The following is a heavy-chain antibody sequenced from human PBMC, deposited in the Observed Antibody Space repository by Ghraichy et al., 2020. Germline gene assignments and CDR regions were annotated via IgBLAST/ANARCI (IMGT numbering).Heavy chain of an antibody. CDR2: ISSSTRYI. J-gene: IGHJ6*02. V-gene: IGHV3-21*01. D-gene: IGHD6-19*01. Sequence: LSLTCVASGLMFSPNTMNWVRQAPGKGLEWVSSISSSTRYISYADSVKGRFTISRDNAQNSLYLQMNSLRAEATAVYYCSGGGGAGTPVLYHMDVWGLGTTVTGSS. CDR1: GLMFSPNT. CDR3: SGGGGAGTPVLYHMDV.